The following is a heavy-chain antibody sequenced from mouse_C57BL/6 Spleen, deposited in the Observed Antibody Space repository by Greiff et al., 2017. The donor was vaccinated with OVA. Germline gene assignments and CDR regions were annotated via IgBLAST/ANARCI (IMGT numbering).Heavy chain of an antibody. CDR1: GFTFSDYG. CDR3: ASGIGAY. V-gene: IGHV5-17*01. CDR2: ISSGSSTI. J-gene: IGHJ3*01. Sequence: DVKLVESGGGLVKPGGSLKLSCAASGFTFSDYGMHWVRQAPEKGLEWVAYISSGSSTIYYADTVKGRFTISRDNAKNTLFLQMTSLRSEDTAMYYCASGIGAYWGQGTLVTVSA.